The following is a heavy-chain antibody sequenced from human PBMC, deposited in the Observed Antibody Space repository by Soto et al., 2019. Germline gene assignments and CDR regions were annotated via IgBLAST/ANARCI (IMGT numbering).Heavy chain of an antibody. CDR3: ARDRALHYYVSDDPYEDWYFDL. CDR1: GGTFSSYA. J-gene: IGHJ2*01. V-gene: IGHV1-69*12. Sequence: QVQLVQSGAEVKKPGSSVKVSCKASGGTFSSYAISWVRQAPGQGLEWMGGIIPIFGTANYAQKFQGRVASTADESTSTAYMELSSLRSEDTAVYYCARDRALHYYVSDDPYEDWYFDLWGRGTLVTVSS. CDR2: IIPIFGTA. D-gene: IGHD3-22*01.